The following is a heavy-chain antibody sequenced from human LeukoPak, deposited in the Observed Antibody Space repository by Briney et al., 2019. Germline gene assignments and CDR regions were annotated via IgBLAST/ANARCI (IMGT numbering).Heavy chain of an antibody. CDR3: AKAIVGATDFDY. D-gene: IGHD1-26*01. J-gene: IGHJ4*02. V-gene: IGHV3-23*01. CDR2: ISGSGGST. CDR1: GFTFSSYA. Sequence: GGSLRLSCAASGFTFSSYAMSWVRQAPGKGLEWVSAISGSGGSTYYADSVKGRFTISRDNSKNTLYLQMNSLRAEDTAVFYCAKAIVGATDFDYWGQGTLVTVSS.